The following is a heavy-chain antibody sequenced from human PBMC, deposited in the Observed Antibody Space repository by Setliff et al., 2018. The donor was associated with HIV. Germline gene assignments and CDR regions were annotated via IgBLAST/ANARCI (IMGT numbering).Heavy chain of an antibody. CDR1: GGSISSGSYY. CDR3: ARVPWGGRGEYYYYYMDV. V-gene: IGHV4-61*02. D-gene: IGHD3-16*01. Sequence: PSETLSLTCSVSGGSISSGSYYWSWIRQTAGKGPEWIGRIYTSGNTNYNPSLQSRVTISVDTSKNQFSLKLSSVTAADTAVYYCARVPWGGRGEYYYYYMDVWGKGTTVTVSS. CDR2: IYTSGNT. J-gene: IGHJ6*03.